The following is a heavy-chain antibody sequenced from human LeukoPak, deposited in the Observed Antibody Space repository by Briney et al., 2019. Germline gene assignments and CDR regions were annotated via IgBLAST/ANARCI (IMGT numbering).Heavy chain of an antibody. Sequence: GGSLRLSCAASGISMSTYGMTWVRQAPGKGLEWVSGISGSGSSTYYTESVKGRFTISRDNSKNTLYLQMNSLRDEDTAVYFCARGGGSGAYLIDSWGQGTLVTVSS. CDR1: GISMSTYG. V-gene: IGHV3-23*01. D-gene: IGHD3-3*01. CDR3: ARGGGSGAYLIDS. CDR2: ISGSGSST. J-gene: IGHJ4*02.